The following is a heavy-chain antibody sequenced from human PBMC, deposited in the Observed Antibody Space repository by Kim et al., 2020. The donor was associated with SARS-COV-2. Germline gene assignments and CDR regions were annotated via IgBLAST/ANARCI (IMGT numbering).Heavy chain of an antibody. Sequence: GGSLRLSCAASGFTFSSYAMHWVRQAPGKGLEWVAVISYDGRNKYYADSVKGRFTISRDNSKNTRYLQMNSLRAEDTAVYYCARGQEMVRGVIFDYWGQGTLVTVSS. CDR3: ARGQEMVRGVIFDY. J-gene: IGHJ4*02. CDR2: ISYDGRNK. CDR1: GFTFSSYA. V-gene: IGHV3-30*04. D-gene: IGHD3-10*01.